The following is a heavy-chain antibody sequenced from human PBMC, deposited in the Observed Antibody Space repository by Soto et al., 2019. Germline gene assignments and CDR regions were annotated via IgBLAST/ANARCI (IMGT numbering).Heavy chain of an antibody. D-gene: IGHD6-19*01. CDR3: AKHLLAVAGYLHRMDV. Sequence: QVQLVESGGGVVQPGRSLRLSCAASGFTFSSYGMHWVRQASGKGLEWVAAISHDGSNKYFADFVKGRLTISRDNCPNTLYLQMNSLRAEDTAVYYCAKHLLAVAGYLHRMDVWGQGSTVTVSS. CDR1: GFTFSSYG. V-gene: IGHV3-30*18. J-gene: IGHJ6*02. CDR2: ISHDGSNK.